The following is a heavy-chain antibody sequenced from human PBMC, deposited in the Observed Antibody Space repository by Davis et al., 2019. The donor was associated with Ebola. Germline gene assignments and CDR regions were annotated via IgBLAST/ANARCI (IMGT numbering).Heavy chain of an antibody. CDR1: GYTFTGYY. D-gene: IGHD7-27*01. J-gene: IGHJ3*02. V-gene: IGHV1-2*02. CDR2: INPNSGGT. Sequence: ASVKVSCKASGYTFTGYYMHWVRQAPGQGLEWMGWINPNSGGTNYAQKFQGRVTMTRDTSISTAYMELSRLRSDDTAVYYCARGSTSWGIRNDDAFDIWGQGTMVTASS. CDR3: ARGSTSWGIRNDDAFDI.